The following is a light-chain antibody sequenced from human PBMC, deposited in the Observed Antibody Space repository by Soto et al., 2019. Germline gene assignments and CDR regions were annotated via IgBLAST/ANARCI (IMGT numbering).Light chain of an antibody. CDR3: QQSHDWLT. CDR2: DAS. CDR1: QSVSTY. V-gene: IGKV3-11*01. Sequence: EIVLTQSPATLALSPGERATLSCRASQSVSTYLAWYQQKAGQAPKLLIYDASNRATGIPARFSGSGSGTDFTLTISSLQPEDFAVYYCQQSHDWLTFGGGTNVEIK. J-gene: IGKJ4*01.